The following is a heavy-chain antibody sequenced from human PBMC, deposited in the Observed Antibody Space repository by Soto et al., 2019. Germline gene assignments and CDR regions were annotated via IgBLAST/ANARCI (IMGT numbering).Heavy chain of an antibody. D-gene: IGHD5-18*01. Sequence: QVQLVQSGAEVKKPGSSVKVSCKASGGTFSSYTISWVRQAPGQGLEWMGRIIPILGIANYAQKFQGRVKITADKSTSTAYMELSSLRSEDTAVYYCARAPTAMVTGRDYWGQGTLVTVSS. J-gene: IGHJ4*02. CDR1: GGTFSSYT. V-gene: IGHV1-69*02. CDR2: IIPILGIA. CDR3: ARAPTAMVTGRDY.